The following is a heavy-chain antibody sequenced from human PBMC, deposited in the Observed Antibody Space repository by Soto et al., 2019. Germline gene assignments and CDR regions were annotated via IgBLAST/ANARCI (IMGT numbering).Heavy chain of an antibody. D-gene: IGHD3-22*01. CDR2: IYYSGST. J-gene: IGHJ5*02. CDR1: GASISSGDYY. V-gene: IGHV4-31*03. Sequence: NPSETLSLTCTVSGASISSGDYYWSWIRQHPGKGLEWIGYIYYSGSTYYNPSLKSRLTISIDTSKNQFSLKLSSVTAADTAVYYCASIYDSSGYYYGNNWFDPWGQGTLVTVSS. CDR3: ASIYDSSGYYYGNNWFDP.